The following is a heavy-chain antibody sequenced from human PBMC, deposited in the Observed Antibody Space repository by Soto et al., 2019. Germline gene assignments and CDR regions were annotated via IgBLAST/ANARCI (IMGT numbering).Heavy chain of an antibody. Sequence: SETLCLTCAGSGGSISSGGYSWSWIRQPPGKGLEWIGYIYHSGSTYYNPSLKSRVTISVDRSKNQFSLKLSSVTAADTAVYYCARVPGPWGQGTLVTVSS. CDR1: GGSISSGGYS. CDR2: IYHSGST. V-gene: IGHV4-30-2*01. J-gene: IGHJ5*02. D-gene: IGHD7-27*01. CDR3: ARVPGP.